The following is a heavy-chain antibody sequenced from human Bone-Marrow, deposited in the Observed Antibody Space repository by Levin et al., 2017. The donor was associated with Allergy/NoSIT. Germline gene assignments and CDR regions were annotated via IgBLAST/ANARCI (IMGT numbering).Heavy chain of an antibody. J-gene: IGHJ4*02. Sequence: SETLSLTCTVSGDSMSSGDDYWSWIRQPPGTGLEWIGYIYYSGSTYYNPSLKSRVIMSVDTSKNHFSLKLGSATAADTAVYYCARCSGGTCYSGVDSWGQGTLVTVSS. CDR2: IYYSGST. CDR1: GDSMSSGDDY. D-gene: IGHD2-15*01. V-gene: IGHV4-30-4*01. CDR3: ARCSGGTCYSGVDS.